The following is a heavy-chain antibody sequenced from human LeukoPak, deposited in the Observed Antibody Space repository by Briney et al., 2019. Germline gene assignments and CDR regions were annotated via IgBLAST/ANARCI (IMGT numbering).Heavy chain of an antibody. CDR3: AKVGAMILQHYFDY. J-gene: IGHJ4*02. Sequence: GGSLRLSCAASGFTFSSYDMHWVRQAPGKGLEWVAFIRYDGSNTYYADSVKGRFTISRDNSKNTLYLQMNSLRAGDTAVYYCAKVGAMILQHYFDYWGQGTLVTVSS. V-gene: IGHV3-30*02. CDR1: GFTFSSYD. D-gene: IGHD3-22*01. CDR2: IRYDGSNT.